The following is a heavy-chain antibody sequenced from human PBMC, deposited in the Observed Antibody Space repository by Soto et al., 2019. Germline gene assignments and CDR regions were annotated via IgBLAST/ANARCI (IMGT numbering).Heavy chain of an antibody. CDR1: GFTFSSYA. V-gene: IGHV3-23*01. D-gene: IGHD3-3*01. Sequence: EVQLLESGGGLVQPGGSLRLSCAASGFTFSSYAMSWVRQAPGMGLEWVSAISGSGGSTYYADSVKGRFTISRDNSKNTLYLQMNSLRAEDTAVYYCAKRLLEWLLYDYWGQGTLVTVSS. CDR2: ISGSGGST. CDR3: AKRLLEWLLYDY. J-gene: IGHJ4*02.